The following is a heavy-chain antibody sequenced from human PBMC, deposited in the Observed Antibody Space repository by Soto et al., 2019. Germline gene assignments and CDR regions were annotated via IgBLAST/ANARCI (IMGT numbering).Heavy chain of an antibody. CDR1: GGSVGGYY. CDR3: AIGDVTTGVF. V-gene: IGHV4-34*01. J-gene: IGHJ4*02. Sequence: SETLSLTCAVYGGSVGGYYWSWVRQPPGKGLEWIGEINHSGSITYAPSLKSRVTMSVDTSKNQFSLRLNSVTAADTAVYYCAIGDVTTGVFWGQGTQVTVSS. CDR2: INHSGSI. D-gene: IGHD4-17*01.